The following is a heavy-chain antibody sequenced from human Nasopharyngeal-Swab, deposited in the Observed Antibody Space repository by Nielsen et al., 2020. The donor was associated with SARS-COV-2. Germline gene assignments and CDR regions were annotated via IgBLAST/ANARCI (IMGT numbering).Heavy chain of an antibody. CDR2: ISSSGSTI. V-gene: IGHV3-48*03. J-gene: IGHJ4*02. CDR3: ASLSRDGYNS. CDR1: GFTFSSYE. D-gene: IGHD5-24*01. Sequence: LSLTCAASGFTFSSYEMNWVRQAPGKGLEWVSYISSSGSTIYYADSVKGRFTISRDNAKNSLYLQMNSLRAEDTAVYYCASLSRDGYNSWGQGTLVTVSS.